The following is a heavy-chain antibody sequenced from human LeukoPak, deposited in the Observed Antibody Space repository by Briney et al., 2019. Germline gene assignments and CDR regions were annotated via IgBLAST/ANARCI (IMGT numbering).Heavy chain of an antibody. CDR1: GAFISSSSYY. V-gene: IGHV4-39*01. Sequence: SETLSLTCTVSGAFISSSSYYWVWIRQAPGKGLEWIGEIYYSGRDYNNPSLNSRVTLSIDTSKNQFSLDLTSVTAADTAVYYCARRRYYDSTGYLDWGQGTLVAVSS. CDR2: IYYSGRD. J-gene: IGHJ1*01. CDR3: ARRRYYDSTGYLD. D-gene: IGHD3-22*01.